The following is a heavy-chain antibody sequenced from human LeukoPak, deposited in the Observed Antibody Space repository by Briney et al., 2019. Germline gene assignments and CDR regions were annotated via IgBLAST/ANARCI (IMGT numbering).Heavy chain of an antibody. Sequence: PGGSLRLSCAASGLTFSSYAISWVRQAPGKGLEWVSSISSSSSYIYYADSVKGRFTISRDNAKNSLYLQMNSLRAEDTAVYYCARAGNSYGYIWFDPWGQGTLVTVSS. D-gene: IGHD5-18*01. J-gene: IGHJ5*02. CDR2: ISSSSSYI. CDR1: GLTFSSYA. V-gene: IGHV3-21*01. CDR3: ARAGNSYGYIWFDP.